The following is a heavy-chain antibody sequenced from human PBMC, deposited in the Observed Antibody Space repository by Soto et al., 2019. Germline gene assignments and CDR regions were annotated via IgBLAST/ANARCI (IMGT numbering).Heavy chain of an antibody. Sequence: EVQLLESGGGLVQPGGSLRLSCAASGFTFSSYAMSWVRQAPGKGLEWVSAISGSGGSTYYADSVKGRFTISRDNSKNPQYLQMNSLRAEDTAVYYCATYGPYYDSMDVWGKGTTVTVSS. CDR3: ATYGPYYDSMDV. D-gene: IGHD4-17*01. CDR2: ISGSGGST. J-gene: IGHJ6*03. CDR1: GFTFSSYA. V-gene: IGHV3-23*01.